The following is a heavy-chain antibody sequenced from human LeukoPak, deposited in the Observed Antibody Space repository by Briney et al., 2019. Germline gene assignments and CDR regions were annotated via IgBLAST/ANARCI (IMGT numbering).Heavy chain of an antibody. Sequence: ASVKVSCKASEYTFSVYHIHWVRQAPGQGLEWMAWINPDSGDTNYAQKFQGRVTMTRDTSISTAYMEVSSLRSEDTAVYYCARDSSGYSHFDYWGQGTLVSVSS. D-gene: IGHD3-22*01. CDR2: INPDSGDT. V-gene: IGHV1-2*02. CDR3: ARDSSGYSHFDY. CDR1: EYTFSVYH. J-gene: IGHJ4*02.